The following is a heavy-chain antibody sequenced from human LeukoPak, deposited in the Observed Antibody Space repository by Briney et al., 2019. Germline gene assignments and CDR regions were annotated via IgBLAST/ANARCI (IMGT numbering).Heavy chain of an antibody. Sequence: GGSLRLSCAASGFTFSSYAMSWVRQAPGKGLEWVSAISGSGGSTYYADSVKGRFTISRDNSKNTLYLQMNNLRAEDTAVYYCAKGEYYDSSGYYYAKAEYFQHWGQGTLVTVSS. V-gene: IGHV3-23*01. D-gene: IGHD3-22*01. CDR3: AKGEYYDSSGYYYAKAEYFQH. J-gene: IGHJ1*01. CDR2: ISGSGGST. CDR1: GFTFSSYA.